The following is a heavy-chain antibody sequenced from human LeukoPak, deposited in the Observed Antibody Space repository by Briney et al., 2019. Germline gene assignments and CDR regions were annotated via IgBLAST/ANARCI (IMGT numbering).Heavy chain of an antibody. V-gene: IGHV3-30*18. D-gene: IGHD6-19*01. CDR2: ISYDGSNK. Sequence: GGSLRLSCAASGFTFSSYGMHWVRQAPGKGLEWVAVISYDGSNKYYADSVKGRFTISRDNSKNTLYLQMNSLRAEDTAVYYCAKDSIAVAGTGAFDIWGQGTMVTVSS. CDR3: AKDSIAVAGTGAFDI. J-gene: IGHJ3*02. CDR1: GFTFSSYG.